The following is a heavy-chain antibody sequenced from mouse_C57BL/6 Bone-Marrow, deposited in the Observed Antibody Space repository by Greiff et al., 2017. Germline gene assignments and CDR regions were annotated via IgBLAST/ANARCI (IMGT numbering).Heavy chain of an antibody. CDR1: GYTFTSYW. CDR2: IDPNSGGT. Sequence: QVQLQQPGAELVKPGASVKLSCKASGYTFTSYWMHWVKQRPGRGLEWIGRIDPNSGGTKYNEKFKSKATLTLDKPASTAYMQLSSLTSVDSAVDDCERSGYSNSYYFDDWGQGTTLTVSS. D-gene: IGHD2-5*01. J-gene: IGHJ2*01. CDR3: ERSGYSNSYYFDD. V-gene: IGHV1-72*01.